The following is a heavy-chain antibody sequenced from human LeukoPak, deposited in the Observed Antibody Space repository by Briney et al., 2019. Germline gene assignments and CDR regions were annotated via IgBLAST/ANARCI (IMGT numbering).Heavy chain of an antibody. CDR2: INHSGST. V-gene: IGHV4-34*01. J-gene: IGHJ6*03. D-gene: IGHD3-10*01. Sequence: NPSETLSLTCAVYGGSFSGYYWSWIRQPPGKGLEWIGEINHSGSTNYNPSLKSRVTISVDTSKNQFSLKLSSVTAADTAVYYCARSPMVRGVIVYMDVWGKGTTVTVSS. CDR1: GGSFSGYY. CDR3: ARSPMVRGVIVYMDV.